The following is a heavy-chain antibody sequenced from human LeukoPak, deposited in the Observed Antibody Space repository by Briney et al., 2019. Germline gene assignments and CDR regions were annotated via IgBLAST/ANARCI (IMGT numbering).Heavy chain of an antibody. Sequence: GGSLRLSCAASGFTFSDSDIHWVRQASGKGMEWVGRIITKRSNYATAYTASVKGRFTISRHDSENTAYLQMNSLKTEDTALYYCTTYRSGHYWGQGTLVTVSS. D-gene: IGHD6-19*01. CDR1: GFTFSDSD. CDR2: IITKRSNYAT. V-gene: IGHV3-73*01. J-gene: IGHJ4*02. CDR3: TTYRSGHY.